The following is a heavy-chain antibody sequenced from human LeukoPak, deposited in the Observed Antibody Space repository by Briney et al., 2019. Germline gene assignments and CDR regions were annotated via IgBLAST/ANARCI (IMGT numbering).Heavy chain of an antibody. CDR2: INHSGST. CDR1: GGSFSSYY. Sequence: PSETLSLTCAVYGGSFSSYYWSWIRQPPGKGLEWIGEINHSGSTNYNPSLKSRVTISVDTSKNQFSLKLSSVTAADTAVYYCARVRGSGSYYHRGYFDYWGQGTLVTVSS. V-gene: IGHV4-34*01. D-gene: IGHD3-10*01. J-gene: IGHJ4*02. CDR3: ARVRGSGSYYHRGYFDY.